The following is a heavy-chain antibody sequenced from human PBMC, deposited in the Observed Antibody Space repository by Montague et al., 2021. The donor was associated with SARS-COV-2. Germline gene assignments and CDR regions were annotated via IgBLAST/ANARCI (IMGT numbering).Heavy chain of an antibody. J-gene: IGHJ6*02. V-gene: IGHV3-48*03. D-gene: IGHD3-10*01. CDR2: ITSSGSTI. CDR1: GFTFSSYE. CDR3: ARDFRTYYYGSGSSSYGMDV. Sequence: SRRLSCAASGFTFSSYEMNWVRQAPGKGLEWVSYITSSGSTIYYADSVMGRFTISRDNAKRSVYLQMNSLRAEDTAVHYCARDFRTYYYGSGSSSYGMDVWGQGTTVTVS.